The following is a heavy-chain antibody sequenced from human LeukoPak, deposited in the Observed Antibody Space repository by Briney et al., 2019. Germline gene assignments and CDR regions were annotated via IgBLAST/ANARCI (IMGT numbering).Heavy chain of an antibody. Sequence: GRYLRLSCEASGYTFDDYAMHWVRQAPGKGLEWVSAISWNSGSIGYADSVKGRFTISRDNGKNSLYLQMNSLRTEDTALYYCAKGHTYGLGESYLDFWGQGTLVSVSS. D-gene: IGHD5-18*01. J-gene: IGHJ4*02. V-gene: IGHV3-9*01. CDR1: GYTFDDYA. CDR3: AKGHTYGLGESYLDF. CDR2: ISWNSGSI.